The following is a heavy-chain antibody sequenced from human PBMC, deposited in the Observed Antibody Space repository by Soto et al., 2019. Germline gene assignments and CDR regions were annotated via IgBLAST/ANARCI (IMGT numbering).Heavy chain of an antibody. CDR1: SDSITNYY. J-gene: IGHJ4*02. Sequence: QVQLQESGPGLVKPSETLSLTCTVSSDSITNYYWSWIRQSPGKGLEWIGYIHDSGRSNYNPSLKSRVKISVDTSKKQFSLKLNSVTAADTAVYYCERVGGTRGWYWGQGTLVTVSS. V-gene: IGHV4-59*01. D-gene: IGHD2-15*01. CDR3: ERVGGTRGWY. CDR2: IHDSGRS.